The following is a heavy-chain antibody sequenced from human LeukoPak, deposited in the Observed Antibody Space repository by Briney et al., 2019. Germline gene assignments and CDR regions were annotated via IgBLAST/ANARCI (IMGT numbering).Heavy chain of an antibody. J-gene: IGHJ4*02. CDR3: ARMTHTLGATYSHFDY. Sequence: GASVRVSSTASGYPFTNFYVHWVRLAPGQGVEWLGWKHPVSGEPIYTQKFQGRVTMTRDTSISTAYMELTSLTSDDSAVYYCARMTHTLGATYSHFDYWGQGTLVTVSS. CDR2: KHPVSGEP. CDR1: GYPFTNFY. V-gene: IGHV1-2*02. D-gene: IGHD3-16*01.